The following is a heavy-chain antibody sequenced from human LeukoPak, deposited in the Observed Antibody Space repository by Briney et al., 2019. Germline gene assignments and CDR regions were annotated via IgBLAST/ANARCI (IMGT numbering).Heavy chain of an antibody. CDR1: GYTFTGYY. CDR2: IIPRFTP. Sequence: GASVKVSCKASGYTFTGYYMHWVRQAPGQGLEWMGGIIPRFTPNYAQHFQGRVTITTDEATTTAYLELSNLRSDDTAVYYCAGLGYSGYGPRSRFDNWGQGTLITVST. D-gene: IGHD5-12*01. J-gene: IGHJ4*02. V-gene: IGHV1-69*05. CDR3: AGLGYSGYGPRSRFDN.